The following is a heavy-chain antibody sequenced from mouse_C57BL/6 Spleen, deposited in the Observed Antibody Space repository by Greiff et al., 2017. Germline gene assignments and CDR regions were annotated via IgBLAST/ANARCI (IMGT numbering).Heavy chain of an antibody. Sequence: EVKLQESGGGLVKPGGSLKLSCAASGFTFSDYGMHWVRQAPEKGLEWVAYISSGSSTIYYADTVKGRFTISRDNAKNTLFLQMTSLRSEDTAMYYCARGRLPHYYAMDYWGQGTSVTVSS. CDR2: ISSGSSTI. CDR3: ARGRLPHYYAMDY. CDR1: GFTFSDYG. V-gene: IGHV5-17*01. D-gene: IGHD2-2*01. J-gene: IGHJ4*01.